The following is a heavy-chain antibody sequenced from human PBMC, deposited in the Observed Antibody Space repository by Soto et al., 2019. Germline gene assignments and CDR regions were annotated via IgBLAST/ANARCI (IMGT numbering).Heavy chain of an antibody. D-gene: IGHD4-17*01. CDR2: IYYSGST. V-gene: IGHV4-39*01. CDR1: GGSISSSSYY. J-gene: IGHJ4*02. CDR3: ARLADYGDYVRL. Sequence: QLQLQESGPGLVKPSETLSLTCTVSGGSISSSSYYWGWIRQPPGKGLEWIGSIYYSGSTYYNPSLKSRVTISVDTSKNQFSLKLSSVTAADTAVYYCARLADYGDYVRLWGQGTLVTVSS.